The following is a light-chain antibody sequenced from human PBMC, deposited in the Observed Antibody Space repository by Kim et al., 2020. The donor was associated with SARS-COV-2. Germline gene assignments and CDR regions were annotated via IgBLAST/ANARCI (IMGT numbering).Light chain of an antibody. Sequence: DIQMTQSPSSLSASVGDRVTITCQASQDIGNSVNLYQQKQGKAPEFLIYDVSNLEKGVPARFSESGSGTDFTLTISSLQPEDYATYYCQQYHTLPLGFGGGNKVDIK. CDR1: QDIGNS. V-gene: IGKV1-33*01. CDR3: QQYHTLPLG. J-gene: IGKJ4*01. CDR2: DVS.